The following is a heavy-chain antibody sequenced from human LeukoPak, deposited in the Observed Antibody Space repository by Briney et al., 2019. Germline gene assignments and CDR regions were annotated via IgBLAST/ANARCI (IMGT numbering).Heavy chain of an antibody. CDR3: ARDRGNSDAFDI. D-gene: IGHD1-7*01. J-gene: IGHJ3*02. CDR2: ISYDGSNK. Sequence: PGRSLRLSCAASGFTFSSYAMHWVRQAPGKGLEWVAVISYDGSNKYYADSVKGRFTISRDNSKNTLYLQMNSLRAEDTAVYYCARDRGNSDAFDIWGQGTMVTVSS. V-gene: IGHV3-30-3*01. CDR1: GFTFSSYA.